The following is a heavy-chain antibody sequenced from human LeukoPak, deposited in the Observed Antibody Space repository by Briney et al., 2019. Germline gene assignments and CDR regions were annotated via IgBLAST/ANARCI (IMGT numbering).Heavy chain of an antibody. CDR2: IYYSGST. CDR1: GGSISSYY. V-gene: IGHV4-59*01. J-gene: IGHJ5*02. CDR3: ARGIESSTSWIDP. Sequence: PSETLSLACTVSGGSISSYYWSWIRQPPGKGLEWIGYIYYSGSTNYSPSLKSRVTISVDTSKNQFSLKLSSVTAADTAVYYCARGIESSTSWIDPWGQGTLVTVSS. D-gene: IGHD2-2*01.